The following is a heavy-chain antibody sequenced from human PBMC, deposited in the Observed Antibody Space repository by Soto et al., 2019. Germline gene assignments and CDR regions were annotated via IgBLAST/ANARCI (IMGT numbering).Heavy chain of an antibody. CDR1: GFTFSSYS. Sequence: GGSLRLSCAASGFTFSSYSMNWVRQAPGKGLEWVSSISSSSSYIYYADSVKGRFTISRDNAKNSLYLQMNSLRAEDTAVYYCARYSSPSIAAAGTVGDWGQGTLVTVSS. J-gene: IGHJ4*02. V-gene: IGHV3-21*01. D-gene: IGHD6-13*01. CDR2: ISSSSSYI. CDR3: ARYSSPSIAAAGTVGD.